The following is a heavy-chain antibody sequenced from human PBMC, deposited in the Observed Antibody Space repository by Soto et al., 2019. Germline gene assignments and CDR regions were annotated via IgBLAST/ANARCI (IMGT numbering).Heavy chain of an antibody. CDR2: IKQDGSEK. V-gene: IGHV3-7*04. CDR3: AKDEELDNYDFWSGYYTGYYYYGMYV. J-gene: IGHJ6*02. CDR1: GFTFSSYW. D-gene: IGHD3-3*01. Sequence: EVQLVESGGGLVQPGGSLRLSCAASGFTFSSYWMSWVRQAPGKGLEWVANIKQDGSEKYYVDSVKGRFTISRDNAKNSMFLQMNSLSAEDTAVYYCAKDEELDNYDFWSGYYTGYYYYGMYVWGQGSTVTVSS.